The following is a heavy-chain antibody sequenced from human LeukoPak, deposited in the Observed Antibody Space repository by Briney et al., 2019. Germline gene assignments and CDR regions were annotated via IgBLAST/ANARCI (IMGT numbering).Heavy chain of an antibody. V-gene: IGHV4-61*02. CDR2: ISAGGRT. D-gene: IGHD4-23*01. J-gene: IGHJ5*02. CDR3: TRGGHDYGGSFDP. CDR1: GASITSGSYH. Sequence: SETLSLTCAISGASITSGSYHWDWIRQPAGSRPEYIGRISAGGRTNYNPSLKSRLTISMDTSKNHVSLRLSSVTAADTALYYCTRGGHDYGGSFDPWGQGILVTVSS.